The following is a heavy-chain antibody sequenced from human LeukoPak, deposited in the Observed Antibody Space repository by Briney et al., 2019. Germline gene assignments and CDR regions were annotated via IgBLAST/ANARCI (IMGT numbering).Heavy chain of an antibody. CDR2: ISAYNGNT. J-gene: IGHJ4*02. Sequence: ASVKVSCKASGYTFTSYGISWVRQAPGQGLEWMGWISAYNGNTNYAQKLQGRATMTTDTSTSTAYMELRSLRSDDTAVYYCAALLGCSGGSCSIDYWGQGTLVTVSS. CDR1: GYTFTSYG. CDR3: AALLGCSGGSCSIDY. D-gene: IGHD2-15*01. V-gene: IGHV1-18*01.